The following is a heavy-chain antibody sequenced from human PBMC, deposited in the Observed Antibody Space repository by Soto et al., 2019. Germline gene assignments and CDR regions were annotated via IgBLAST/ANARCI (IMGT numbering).Heavy chain of an antibody. Sequence: SETLSLTCTVAGGSIRSYYWTWIRQPPGKGLEWLGYIFYSGSTFYNPSLKSRVTISIHTSKSQFSLQLTSVTAADTAVYYCARGAADTAMVDSWGQGTLVTVSS. V-gene: IGHV4-59*01. CDR3: ARGAADTAMVDS. J-gene: IGHJ4*02. CDR1: GGSIRSYY. CDR2: IFYSGST. D-gene: IGHD5-18*01.